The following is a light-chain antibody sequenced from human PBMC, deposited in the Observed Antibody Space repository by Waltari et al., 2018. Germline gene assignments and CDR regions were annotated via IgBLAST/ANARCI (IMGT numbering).Light chain of an antibody. CDR2: QAS. CDR1: EGVNVFGMNL. Sequence: DIVLTQSPASLDVSPGQRASITCRASEGVNVFGMNLIHWYQQKPGHPPKLLIYQASNKDAGVPGRFRGSGSGTEFTRTISPVEAEDGGGEGWLQTKSSPWAFGQGTKVEIK. V-gene: IGKV4-1*01. J-gene: IGKJ1*01. CDR3: LQTKSSPWA.